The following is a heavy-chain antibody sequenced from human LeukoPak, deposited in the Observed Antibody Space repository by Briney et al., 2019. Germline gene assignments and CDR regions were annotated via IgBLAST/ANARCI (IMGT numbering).Heavy chain of an antibody. D-gene: IGHD1-1*01. CDR3: AKVLPSELRFGY. J-gene: IGHJ4*01. Sequence: GGSLRLSCAASGFIFSNSGIHCVRQAPGKGLEWVAVIWFDGSNEDYADSVKGRFTISRDNSKNTLFLQMNSLRAEDTAVYYCAKVLPSELRFGYWGQGTLVTVSS. V-gene: IGHV3-33*06. CDR2: IWFDGSNE. CDR1: GFIFSNSG.